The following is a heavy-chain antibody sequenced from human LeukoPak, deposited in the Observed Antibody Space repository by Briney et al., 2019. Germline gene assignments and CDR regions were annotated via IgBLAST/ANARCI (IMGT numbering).Heavy chain of an antibody. D-gene: IGHD6-13*01. V-gene: IGHV6-1*01. CDR3: ARYTRSRPYYFDY. CDR2: TYYESKWYN. CDR1: GDSVSSNNAA. J-gene: IGHJ4*02. Sequence: SQTLSLTCAISGDSVSSNNAAWNWIRHSPSRGLEWLGRTYYESKWYNDYVGSVKSRISINPDTSKNQFSLQMNSVTPEDTAVYYCARYTRSRPYYFDYRGQGTLVTVSS.